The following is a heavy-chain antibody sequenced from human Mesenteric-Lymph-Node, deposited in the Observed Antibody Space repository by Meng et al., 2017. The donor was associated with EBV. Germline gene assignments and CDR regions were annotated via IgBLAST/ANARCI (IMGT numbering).Heavy chain of an antibody. CDR2: INHSGDA. Sequence: QVQVQQGGSGLLKPSETLSNSSVVYVGSFSGYYWSWIRQPPGKGLEWIGEINHSGDASYNPSLKSRVIISVDTAKNQFSLKLNSLTAADTAVYYCAKGRIVARSPWLDPWGQGILVTVSS. CDR3: AKGRIVARSPWLDP. V-gene: IGHV4-34*01. D-gene: IGHD6-6*01. J-gene: IGHJ5*02. CDR1: VGSFSGYY.